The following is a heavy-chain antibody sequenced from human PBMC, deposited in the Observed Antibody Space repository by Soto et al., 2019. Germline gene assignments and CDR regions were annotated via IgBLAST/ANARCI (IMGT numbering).Heavy chain of an antibody. V-gene: IGHV1-18*01. J-gene: IGHJ4*02. CDR2: ISAYNGNT. D-gene: IGHD3-16*01. CDR3: AREVWGGYDPY. CDR1: GYTFTSYG. Sequence: QVQLVQSGAEVKKPGASVKVSCKASGYTFTSYGISWVRQAPGQGLEWMGWISAYNGNTNYAQKLQGRGTMTTDTSTSRADMELRSLRSDVTAGYYCAREVWGGYDPYLGQGTLGTVSP.